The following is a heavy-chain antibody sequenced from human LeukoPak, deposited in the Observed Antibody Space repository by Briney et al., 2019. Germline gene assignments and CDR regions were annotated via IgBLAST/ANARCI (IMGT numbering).Heavy chain of an antibody. Sequence: GGSLRLSCAASGFTFSSYWMSWVRQAPGKGLEWVANIKQDGSEKYYVDSVKGRFTISRDNSKNTLYLQMNSLRAEDTAVYYCAKGYDSSGYREKSDYWGQGTLVTVSS. CDR2: IKQDGSEK. V-gene: IGHV3-7*01. CDR1: GFTFSSYW. CDR3: AKGYDSSGYREKSDY. J-gene: IGHJ4*02. D-gene: IGHD3-22*01.